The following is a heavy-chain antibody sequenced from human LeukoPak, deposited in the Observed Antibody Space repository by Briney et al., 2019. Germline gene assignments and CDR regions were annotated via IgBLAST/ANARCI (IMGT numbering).Heavy chain of an antibody. CDR3: AKEHSSSSRFDY. Sequence: GGSLRLSCAASGFTFSSCGMHWVRQAPGKGLEWVAVISYDGSNKYYADSVKGRFTISRDNSKNTLYLQMNSLRAEDTAVYYCAKEHSSSSRFDYWGQGTLVTVSS. V-gene: IGHV3-30*18. D-gene: IGHD6-6*01. J-gene: IGHJ4*02. CDR2: ISYDGSNK. CDR1: GFTFSSCG.